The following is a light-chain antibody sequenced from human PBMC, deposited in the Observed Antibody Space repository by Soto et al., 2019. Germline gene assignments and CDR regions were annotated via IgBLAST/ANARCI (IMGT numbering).Light chain of an antibody. CDR2: GAS. J-gene: IGKJ4*01. CDR3: QQLNSYPLT. V-gene: IGKV1-9*01. Sequence: DIHLTQSPSFLSASVGDRVTITCRASQGISNFLAWYQQNPGKAPKLLIYGASTLQRGVPSRFRGSGSGTAFTLTISSLQPEDFATYYCQQLNSYPLTFGGGTKVEIK. CDR1: QGISNF.